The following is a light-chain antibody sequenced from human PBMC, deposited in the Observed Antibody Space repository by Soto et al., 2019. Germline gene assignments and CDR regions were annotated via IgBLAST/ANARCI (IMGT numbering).Light chain of an antibody. V-gene: IGLV7-43*01. J-gene: IGLJ3*02. Sequence: QAVVTQEPSLTVSPGGTVTLTCASSTGAVTSAYYPNRVQQKPGQAPSALIYSTSDRHSWTPARFSGSLLGGKAALTLSGVQTEDEAEYCCLLQYGSSQVFGGGTKLTVL. CDR2: STS. CDR3: LLQYGSSQV. CDR1: TGAVTSAYY.